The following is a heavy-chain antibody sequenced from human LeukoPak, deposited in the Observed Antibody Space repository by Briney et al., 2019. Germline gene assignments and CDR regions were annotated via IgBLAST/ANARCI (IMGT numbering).Heavy chain of an antibody. CDR2: IIPLFGTP. Sequence: SVKVSCKASGGTFSSYTISWVRQAPGQGLEWMGGIIPLFGTPDYAQKFQDRLTITAGKSTSTAYMELSSLRSEDTAVYYCASATLRCSGGSCYEMDVWGKGTTVTVSS. D-gene: IGHD2-15*01. J-gene: IGHJ6*04. CDR3: ASATLRCSGGSCYEMDV. V-gene: IGHV1-69*06. CDR1: GGTFSSYT.